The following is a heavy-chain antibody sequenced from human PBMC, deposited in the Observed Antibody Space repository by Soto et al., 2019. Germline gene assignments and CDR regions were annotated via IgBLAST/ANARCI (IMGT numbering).Heavy chain of an antibody. CDR3: ARNGQHSGSYSNWFDP. V-gene: IGHV1-69*13. J-gene: IGHJ5*02. Sequence: ASVKLSFKPSGGTFSSYASSWLRQAPRQGLEWMGGIIPIFGTADYAQKFQGRVTITADESRSTAYMELSSPRSEDKAVYYCARNGQHSGSYSNWFDPWGQGTLVTVSS. D-gene: IGHD1-26*01. CDR1: GGTFSSYA. CDR2: IIPIFGTA.